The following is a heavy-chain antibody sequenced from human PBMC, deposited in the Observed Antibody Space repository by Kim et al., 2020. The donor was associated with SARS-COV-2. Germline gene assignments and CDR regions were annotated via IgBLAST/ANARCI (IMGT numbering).Heavy chain of an antibody. D-gene: IGHD4-17*01. J-gene: IGHJ4*02. CDR3: ARGGDYVDY. V-gene: IGHV1-46*01. Sequence: GSTSYAQNVTGRGTLTRDTSTSTVYMKLGSLRSEDTAVYYCARGGDYVDYWGQGTLVTVSS. CDR2: GST.